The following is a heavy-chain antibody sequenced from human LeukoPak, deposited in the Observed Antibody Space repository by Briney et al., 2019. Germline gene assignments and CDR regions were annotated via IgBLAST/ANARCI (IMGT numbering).Heavy chain of an antibody. CDR2: INPNSGGT. Sequence: ASVKVSCKASGYTFTSYGISWVRQAPGQGLEWMGWINPNSGGTNYAQKFQGRVTMTRDTSISTAYMELSRLRSDDTAVYYCARGSYADYWGQGTLVTVSS. CDR3: ARGSYADY. CDR1: GYTFTSYG. D-gene: IGHD2-2*01. J-gene: IGHJ4*02. V-gene: IGHV1-2*02.